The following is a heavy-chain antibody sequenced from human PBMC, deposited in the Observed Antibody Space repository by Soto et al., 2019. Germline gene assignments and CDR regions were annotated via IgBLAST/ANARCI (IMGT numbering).Heavy chain of an antibody. Sequence: KPSEILSLPCVIYVGSFSVYYWNWIRQSPGKGLEWIGEINHSGGTNYKPSLKSRVTISVDTSKNQFSLKLRSVTAADTAVYYCARDTGIVGTTTWFDPWGQGTLVTVSS. CDR2: INHSGGT. V-gene: IGHV4-34*01. CDR3: ARDTGIVGTTTWFDP. D-gene: IGHD1-26*01. J-gene: IGHJ5*02. CDR1: VGSFSVYY.